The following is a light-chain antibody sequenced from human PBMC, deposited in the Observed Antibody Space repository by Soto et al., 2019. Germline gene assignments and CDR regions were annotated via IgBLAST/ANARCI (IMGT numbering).Light chain of an antibody. J-gene: IGKJ5*01. CDR3: QQYGSSPPIT. Sequence: EAVLTQSPATLSLSAWERATLSCRASESVRDELGWYQQKPGQAPRLLIYGASSRATGIPDRFSGSGSGTDFTLTISRLEPEDFAVYYCQQYGSSPPITFGQGTRLEIK. V-gene: IGKV3-20*01. CDR2: GAS. CDR1: ESVRDE.